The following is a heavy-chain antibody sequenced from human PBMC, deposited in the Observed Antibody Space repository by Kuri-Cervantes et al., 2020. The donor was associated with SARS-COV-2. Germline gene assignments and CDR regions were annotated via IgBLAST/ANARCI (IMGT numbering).Heavy chain of an antibody. J-gene: IGHJ4*02. CDR2: INPNTGAT. Sequence: ASVKVSCKSSGYNFSEYYVHWVRQAPGQGLEWVGWINPNTGATKCAQKFQGRVTMTRDTSTSTVYMELSSLRSDDTAVYYCATRGSSVDYWGQGTLVTVSS. CDR3: ATRGSSVDY. V-gene: IGHV1-2*02. CDR1: GYNFSEYY. D-gene: IGHD2-15*01.